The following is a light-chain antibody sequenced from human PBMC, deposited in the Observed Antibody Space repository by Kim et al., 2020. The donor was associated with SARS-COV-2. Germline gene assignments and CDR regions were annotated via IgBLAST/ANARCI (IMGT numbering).Light chain of an antibody. CDR3: QQYRTYPWT. Sequence: ASVEDRVTITCRASQGIDSWLAWYQQKPGKAPNLLIYQASLLENGVPSSFSGSGSGTDFTLSFSSLQPDDFATYYCQQYRTYPWTFGQGTKVDIK. J-gene: IGKJ1*01. CDR1: QGIDSW. V-gene: IGKV1-5*03. CDR2: QAS.